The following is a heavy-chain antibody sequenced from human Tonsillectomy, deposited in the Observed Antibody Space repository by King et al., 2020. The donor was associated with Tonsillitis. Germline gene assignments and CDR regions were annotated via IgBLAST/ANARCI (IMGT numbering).Heavy chain of an antibody. CDR1: GFTFSNYA. V-gene: IGHV3-30*04. CDR2: ISYDGSEK. J-gene: IGHJ4*02. Sequence: VQLVESGGGVVQPGRSLRLSCAASGFTFSNYAMHWVRPAPGKGLEWVAIISYDGSEKYYADSVKGRFTISRDNSKNKMYVQMNSLEPEDTAVYYCARDLMSGDWNDPLGYFDYWGQGTLVTVSS. D-gene: IGHD1-1*01. CDR3: ARDLMSGDWNDPLGYFDY.